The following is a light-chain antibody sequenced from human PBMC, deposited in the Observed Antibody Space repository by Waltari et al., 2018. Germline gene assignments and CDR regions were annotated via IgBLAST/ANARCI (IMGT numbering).Light chain of an antibody. Sequence: QSALTQPASVSGPPGQSITISCTGTSSDVGNYNLVSWYQQYPGKAPKVMIYDDNRRPSGVSDRFSGSKSGNTASLTISGVQAEDEADYYCCSYAGSYTWVFGGGTKLTVL. V-gene: IGLV2-23*01. CDR2: DDN. J-gene: IGLJ3*02. CDR3: CSYAGSYTWV. CDR1: SSDVGNYNL.